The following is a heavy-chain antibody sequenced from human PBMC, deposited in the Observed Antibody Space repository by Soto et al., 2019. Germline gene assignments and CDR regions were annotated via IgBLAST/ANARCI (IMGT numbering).Heavy chain of an antibody. J-gene: IGHJ3*02. CDR3: AKDETPAITMVRGVITPDAFDI. Sequence: GGSLRLSCAASGFTFSSYGMHWVRQAPGKGLEWVAVISYDGSNKYYADSVKGRFTISRDNSKNTLYLQMNSLRAEDTAVYYCAKDETPAITMVRGVITPDAFDIWGQGTMVTVSS. D-gene: IGHD3-10*01. V-gene: IGHV3-30*18. CDR2: ISYDGSNK. CDR1: GFTFSSYG.